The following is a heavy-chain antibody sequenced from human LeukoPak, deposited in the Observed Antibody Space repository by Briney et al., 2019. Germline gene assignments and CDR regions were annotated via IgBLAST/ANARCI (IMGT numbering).Heavy chain of an antibody. CDR1: GYTFTSYD. V-gene: IGHV1-8*01. CDR3: ARGIAARLGWIYYYYYYMDV. J-gene: IGHJ6*03. CDR2: MNPNSGNT. D-gene: IGHD6-6*01. Sequence: VASVTVSCKSSGYTFTSYDINWVRQATGQGLEWMGLMNPNSGNTGYAQRFQGRVTMTRNTSIITAYMELSSLRSEDTAVYYCARGIAARLGWIYYYYYYMDVWGKGTTVTVSS.